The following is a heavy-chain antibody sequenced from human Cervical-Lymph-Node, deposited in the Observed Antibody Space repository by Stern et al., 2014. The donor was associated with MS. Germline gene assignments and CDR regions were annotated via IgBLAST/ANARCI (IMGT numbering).Heavy chain of an antibody. Sequence: VQLVESGAEVKKPGASVTVSCKVSGYTFTSYGVNWVRQAPGQGLEWMGWISAYNGNTDYAQKFQGRVTVTTDTSTTTVYMELRSLRSDDTAFYYCARDSSSSWPLYGMDVWGQGTTVTVSS. CDR2: ISAYNGNT. CDR1: GYTFTSYG. D-gene: IGHD2-2*01. J-gene: IGHJ6*02. CDR3: ARDSSSSWPLYGMDV. V-gene: IGHV1-18*01.